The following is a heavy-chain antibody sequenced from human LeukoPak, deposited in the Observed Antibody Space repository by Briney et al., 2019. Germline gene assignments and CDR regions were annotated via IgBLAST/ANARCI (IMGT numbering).Heavy chain of an antibody. J-gene: IGHJ4*02. CDR3: AREGGYSYGPRTYYFDY. V-gene: IGHV3-23*01. Sequence: GGSLRLSCAASGFTFSNYAMSWVRQAPGKGLEWVSSINGRGGSTYYADSVKGRFTISRDNAKNSLYLQMNSLRAEDTAVYYCAREGGYSYGPRTYYFDYWGQGTLVTVSS. CDR1: GFTFSNYA. CDR2: INGRGGST. D-gene: IGHD5-18*01.